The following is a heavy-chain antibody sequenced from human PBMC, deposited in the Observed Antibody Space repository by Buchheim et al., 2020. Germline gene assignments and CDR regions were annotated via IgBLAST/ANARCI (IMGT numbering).Heavy chain of an antibody. CDR3: ARLRYYYDSSGYPYYYYYGMDV. J-gene: IGHJ6*02. V-gene: IGHV4-34*01. CDR2: INHSGST. CDR1: GGSFSGYY. Sequence: QVQLQQWGAGLLKPSETLSLTCAVYGGSFSGYYWSWIRQPPGKGLEWIGEINHSGSTNYNPSLKSRVTISVDTSKNQFSLKLSSVTAADTAVYYCARLRYYYDSSGYPYYYYYGMDVWGQGTT. D-gene: IGHD3-22*01.